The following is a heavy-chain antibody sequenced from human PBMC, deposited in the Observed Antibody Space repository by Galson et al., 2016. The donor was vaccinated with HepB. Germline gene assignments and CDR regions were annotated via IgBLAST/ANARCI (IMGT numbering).Heavy chain of an antibody. CDR2: VFHSGST. D-gene: IGHD5-12*01. J-gene: IGHJ4*02. CDR3: ARLSPTWGYGKIDY. CDR1: GGSVSSHNW. Sequence: SETLSLTCAVSGGSVSSHNWWSWVRQPPGKGLEWIGEVFHSGSTNYNPSLKSRVTISVDTSKNQFSLRLNSVTAADTAVYYCARLSPTWGYGKIDYLGRGTLVTGSS. V-gene: IGHV4-4*02.